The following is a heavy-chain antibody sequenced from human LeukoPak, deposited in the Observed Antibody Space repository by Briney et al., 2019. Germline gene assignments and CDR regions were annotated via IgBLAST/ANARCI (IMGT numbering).Heavy chain of an antibody. Sequence: PGGSLRLSCAASGFTFSSYAMHWVRQAPGKGLEYVSAISSNGGSTYYANSVKGRFTISRDNSKNTLYLQMGSLRAEDMAVYYCARGDDAYYYGSGTFDYWGQGTLVTVSS. D-gene: IGHD3-10*01. CDR3: ARGDDAYYYGSGTFDY. CDR1: GFTFSSYA. CDR2: ISSNGGST. J-gene: IGHJ4*02. V-gene: IGHV3-64*01.